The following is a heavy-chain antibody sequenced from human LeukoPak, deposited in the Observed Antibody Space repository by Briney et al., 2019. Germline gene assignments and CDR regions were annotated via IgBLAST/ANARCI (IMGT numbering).Heavy chain of an antibody. D-gene: IGHD3-9*01. CDR3: ARGPGLHYDILTGYSSTGGDY. J-gene: IGHJ4*02. CDR2: INHSGST. Sequence: TSETLSLTCAVYGGSFSGYYWSWIRQPPGKGLEWIGEINHSGSTNYNPSLKSRVTISVDTSKNQFSLKLSSVTAADTAVYYCARGPGLHYDILTGYSSTGGDYWGQGTPVTVSS. V-gene: IGHV4-34*01. CDR1: GGSFSGYY.